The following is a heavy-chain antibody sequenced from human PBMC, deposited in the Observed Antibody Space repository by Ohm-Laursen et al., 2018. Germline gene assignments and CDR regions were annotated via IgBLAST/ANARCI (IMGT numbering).Heavy chain of an antibody. V-gene: IGHV3-11*01. CDR2: ISSSGGTI. D-gene: IGHD6-6*01. CDR1: GFTFSDYY. Sequence: SLRLSCAASGFTFSDYYMSWIRQPPGKGLEWVSYISSSGGTISYADSVKGRFTISRDNAKNSLYLQMNSLRAEDTALYYCAKAGIVARSWNFDYWGQGTLVTVSS. CDR3: AKAGIVARSWNFDY. J-gene: IGHJ4*02.